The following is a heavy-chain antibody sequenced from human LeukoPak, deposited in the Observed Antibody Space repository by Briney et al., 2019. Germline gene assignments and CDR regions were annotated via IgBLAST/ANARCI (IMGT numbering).Heavy chain of an antibody. Sequence: SETLSLTCTVSNGSISSFYLTWIRQPPGKGLEWIGYIYYTATTDYNPSLKSRVTISVDTSKNQFSLKLSPVTAADTAVYYCARGYGRYFDYWGQGTLVTVSS. V-gene: IGHV4-59*01. CDR2: IYYTATT. CDR3: ARGYGRYFDY. J-gene: IGHJ4*02. D-gene: IGHD5-18*01. CDR1: NGSISSFY.